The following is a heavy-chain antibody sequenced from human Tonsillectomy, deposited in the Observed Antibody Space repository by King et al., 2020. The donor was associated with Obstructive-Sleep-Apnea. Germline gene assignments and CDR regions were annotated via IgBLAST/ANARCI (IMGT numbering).Heavy chain of an antibody. J-gene: IGHJ4*02. Sequence: VQLVESGGGVVQPGRSLRLSCAASGFTFSSYGMHWVRQAPGKGLEWVAFIRYDESNEYYADSVKGRFTISRDNSKNTLYLQMNSLRAEDTAVYYCAKDETTFCGGDCYSDYWGQGTLVTVSS. CDR2: IRYDESNE. V-gene: IGHV3-30*02. CDR3: AKDETTFCGGDCYSDY. CDR1: GFTFSSYG. D-gene: IGHD2-21*02.